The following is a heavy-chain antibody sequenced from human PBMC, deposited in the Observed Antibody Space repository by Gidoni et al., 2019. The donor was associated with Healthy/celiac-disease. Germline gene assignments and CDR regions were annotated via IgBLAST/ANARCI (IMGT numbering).Heavy chain of an antibody. CDR1: GYTFTSYG. CDR2: ISAYNGNT. V-gene: IGHV1-18*01. Sequence: QVQLVQSGAEVKKPGASVKVSCKASGYTFTSYGISCVRQAPGQGLEWMGWISAYNGNTNYAQKLQGRVTMTTDTSTSTAYMELRSLRSDDTAVYYCARVVVVPAAMISYSYGMDVWGQGTTVTVSS. J-gene: IGHJ6*02. D-gene: IGHD2-2*01. CDR3: ARVVVVPAAMISYSYGMDV.